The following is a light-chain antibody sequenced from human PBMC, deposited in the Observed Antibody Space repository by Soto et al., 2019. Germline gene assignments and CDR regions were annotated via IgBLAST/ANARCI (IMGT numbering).Light chain of an antibody. Sequence: EIILTQSPASLSVSTGDRATLSCRASQSVNNNLAWYQHKPGQAPRLLIYGASPRATGIPGRFRGSGSGTEFTLSITSLQSEDFAVYFCQQYNNLPPDTFGQGTKLEIK. V-gene: IGKV3-15*01. CDR3: QQYNNLPPDT. J-gene: IGKJ2*01. CDR2: GAS. CDR1: QSVNNN.